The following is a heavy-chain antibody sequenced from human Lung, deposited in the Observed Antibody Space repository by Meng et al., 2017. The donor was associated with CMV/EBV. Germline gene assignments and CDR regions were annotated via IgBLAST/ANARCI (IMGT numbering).Heavy chain of an antibody. J-gene: IGHJ5*01. CDR2: ISTSATYI. Sequence: GGSLRLXCAASGFTFSGYNMHWVRQAPGKGLEWVSSISTSATYIYYADSVKGRFTISRVNAKNSLFLQMNSLRAEDTAVDYCAGHYDILTGLSAWGHGTLVTVSS. CDR1: GFTFSGYN. D-gene: IGHD3-9*01. CDR3: AGHYDILTGLSA. V-gene: IGHV3-21*06.